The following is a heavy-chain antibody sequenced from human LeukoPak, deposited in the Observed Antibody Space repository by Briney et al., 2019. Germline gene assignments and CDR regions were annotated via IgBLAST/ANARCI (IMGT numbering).Heavy chain of an antibody. CDR1: GGSISSSSYY. Sequence: PSETLSLTCTVSGGSISSSSYYWGWIRQPPGKGLEWIGSIYYSRSTWSSLKSRVTISIDTSKNKFSLKLSSVTAADTAVYFCARSLVGAKFWFDPWGQGTLVTVSS. D-gene: IGHD1-26*01. J-gene: IGHJ5*02. CDR3: ARSLVGAKFWFDP. CDR2: IYYSRST. V-gene: IGHV4-39*07.